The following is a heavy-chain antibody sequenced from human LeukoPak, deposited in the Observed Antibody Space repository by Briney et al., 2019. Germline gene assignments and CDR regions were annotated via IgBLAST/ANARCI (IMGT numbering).Heavy chain of an antibody. D-gene: IGHD3-10*01. Sequence: ASVKVSCKASGYIFTSYYIHWVRQAPGQGLEWMGIINPSGGNTNYAQKFQGRVTITADESTSTAYMELSSLRSEDTAVYYCARAASRFGELVKVAHNYYMDVWGKGTTVTISS. V-gene: IGHV1-46*01. J-gene: IGHJ6*03. CDR3: ARAASRFGELVKVAHNYYMDV. CDR2: INPSGGNT. CDR1: GYIFTSYY.